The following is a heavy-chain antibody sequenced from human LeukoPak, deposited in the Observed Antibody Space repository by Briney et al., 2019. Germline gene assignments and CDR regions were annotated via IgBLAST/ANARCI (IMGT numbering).Heavy chain of an antibody. CDR1: GFTFSSYA. CDR2: ISGSGGST. V-gene: IGHV3-23*01. J-gene: IGHJ6*02. Sequence: RGPLRLSCAASGFTFSSYAMSWVRQAPGKGLEWVSAISGSGGSTYYADSVKGRFTISRDNSKNTLYLQMNSLRAEETAVYYCAKDFWSGYYTGVNGMDVWGQGTTVTVSS. CDR3: AKDFWSGYYTGVNGMDV. D-gene: IGHD3-3*01.